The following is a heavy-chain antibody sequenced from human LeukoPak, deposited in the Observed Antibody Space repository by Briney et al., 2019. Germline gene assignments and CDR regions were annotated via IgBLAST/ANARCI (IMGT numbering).Heavy chain of an antibody. D-gene: IGHD3-22*01. J-gene: IGHJ4*02. CDR2: IYYSGST. CDR1: GGSISSGGYY. CDR3: ARQRYYYDSSGYYPQTFDY. V-gene: IGHV4-31*03. Sequence: SQTLSLTCTVSGGSISSGGYYWSWIRQHPGKGLEWIGYIYYSGSTYYNPSLKSRVTISVDTSKNQFSLKLSSVTAADTAVYYCARQRYYYDSSGYYPQTFDYWGQGTLVTVSS.